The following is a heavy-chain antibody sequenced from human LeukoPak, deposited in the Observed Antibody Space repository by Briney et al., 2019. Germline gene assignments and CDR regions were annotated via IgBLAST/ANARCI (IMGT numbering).Heavy chain of an antibody. CDR2: INSDGSST. Sequence: PGGSLRLSCAASRFSFNSYWMHWVRQAPGMGLVWVSRINSDGSSTGYADSVKGRFTISRDNAKNTLYLQMNNLRAEDTAVYYCVRGRYYFDYWGQGTLVTVSS. J-gene: IGHJ4*02. D-gene: IGHD5-24*01. V-gene: IGHV3-74*01. CDR3: VRGRYYFDY. CDR1: RFSFNSYW.